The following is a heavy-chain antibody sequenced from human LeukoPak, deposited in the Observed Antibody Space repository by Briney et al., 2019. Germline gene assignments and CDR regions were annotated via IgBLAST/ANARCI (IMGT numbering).Heavy chain of an antibody. Sequence: PSETLSLTCTVSGGSISSGGYYWSWIRQHPGKGLEWIGSIYYSGSTNYNPSLQGRVTISLDTSRNQFSLKLSSVTAADTAVYYCARTTVVAKYFDYWGQGTLVTVSS. V-gene: IGHV4-31*03. CDR1: GGSISSGGYY. CDR3: ARTTVVAKYFDY. CDR2: IYYSGST. J-gene: IGHJ4*02. D-gene: IGHD4-23*01.